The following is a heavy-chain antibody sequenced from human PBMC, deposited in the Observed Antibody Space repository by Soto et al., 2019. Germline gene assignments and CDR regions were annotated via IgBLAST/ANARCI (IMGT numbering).Heavy chain of an antibody. V-gene: IGHV4-39*01. Sequence: QLQLQESGPGLVKPSETMPLTCTVSGGSSSSGSFYWGWIRQPPGKGLEWIGSVSYSGHTYYSPSLKSRVTLSVDTSEKPLSLKLSSVTAADTAVYYCARQRAWYGEWAFDIWGQGTMVTVSS. J-gene: IGHJ3*02. CDR3: ARQRAWYGEWAFDI. D-gene: IGHD3-10*01. CDR1: GGSSSSGSFY. CDR2: VSYSGHT.